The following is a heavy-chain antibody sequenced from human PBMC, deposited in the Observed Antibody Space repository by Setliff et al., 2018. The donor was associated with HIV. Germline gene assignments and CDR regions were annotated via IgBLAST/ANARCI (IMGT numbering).Heavy chain of an antibody. CDR2: ISASSSYT. CDR1: GFIFNDYY. J-gene: IGHJ4*02. V-gene: IGHV3-11*03. Sequence: GGSLRLSCAASGFIFNDYYMNGIRQAPGKGLEWVSYISASSSYTSYADSVKGRFTISRDNAKNSLYLQMDNLRAEDTAAYYCATSNYYDTRGYYIRGHDYWGQGTLVTVSS. CDR3: ATSNYYDTRGYYIRGHDY. D-gene: IGHD3-22*01.